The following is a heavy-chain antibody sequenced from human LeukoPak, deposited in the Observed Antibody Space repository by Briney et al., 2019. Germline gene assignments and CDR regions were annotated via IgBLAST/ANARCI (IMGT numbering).Heavy chain of an antibody. CDR3: ASERPSSSWYDY. D-gene: IGHD6-13*01. Sequence: SGESLRLSCVASGFIFGSHLMTWVRQAPGKGLEWVANIHQDGTEKYYMDSVRGRFTISRDNAKNLLYLQMSSLRDEDTAVYYCASERPSSSWYDYWGQGTLVTVSS. CDR1: GFIFGSHL. CDR2: IHQDGTEK. J-gene: IGHJ4*02. V-gene: IGHV3-7*01.